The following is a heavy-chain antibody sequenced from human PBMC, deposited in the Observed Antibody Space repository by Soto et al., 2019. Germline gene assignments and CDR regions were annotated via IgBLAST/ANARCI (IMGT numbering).Heavy chain of an antibody. CDR3: ASGLNWNGEGSGYNCYYGMDV. V-gene: IGHV3-21*05. Sequence: GGPLRLSRAVLELTFSILSMFWARLARGKRVEWVSFICSSCSCRYYANPVMSRFAISRDDAKNSLYLQMISLRADDTAVYYCASGLNWNGEGSGYNCYYGMDVWGQGTTVTVSS. J-gene: IGHJ6*02. CDR1: ELTFSILS. D-gene: IGHD1-1*01. CDR2: ICSSCSCR.